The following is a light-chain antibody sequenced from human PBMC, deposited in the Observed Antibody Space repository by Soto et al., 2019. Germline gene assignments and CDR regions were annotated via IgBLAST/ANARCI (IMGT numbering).Light chain of an antibody. CDR1: QSISSN. V-gene: IGKV3-15*01. Sequence: EIVMTQSPVTLSVFPGERATLSCRASQSISSNLAWYQQKPGQAPRLLIYGASARATGIPARFIGSGSGTEFTLTISSLQSEDFAIYYCQQYNNWPPYTFGQGTKLEIK. J-gene: IGKJ2*01. CDR2: GAS. CDR3: QQYNNWPPYT.